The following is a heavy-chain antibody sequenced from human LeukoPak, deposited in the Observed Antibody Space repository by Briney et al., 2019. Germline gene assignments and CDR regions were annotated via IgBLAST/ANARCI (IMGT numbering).Heavy chain of an antibody. Sequence: GGSLRLSCAASGFTFSSYEMNWVRQAPGKGLEWVSYISSSGSTIYYADSVKGRFTISRDNAKNSLYLQMNSLRAEDTAVYYCASRDYGGTHFDYWGQGTLVTVSS. CDR1: GFTFSSYE. CDR3: ASRDYGGTHFDY. J-gene: IGHJ4*02. CDR2: ISSSGSTI. V-gene: IGHV3-48*03. D-gene: IGHD4-23*01.